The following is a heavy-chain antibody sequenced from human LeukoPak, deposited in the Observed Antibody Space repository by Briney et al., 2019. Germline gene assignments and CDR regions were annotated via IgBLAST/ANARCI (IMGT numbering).Heavy chain of an antibody. CDR2: ISAYNGNT. V-gene: IGHV1-18*01. CDR3: ARSADCSSTSCYKY. CDR1: GYTFTSYG. Sequence: GASVKVSCKASGYTFTSYGISWVRQAPGQGLEWMGWISAYNGNTNYAQKLQGRVTMTIDTSTSTAYMELRSLRSDDTAVYYCARSADCSSTSCYKYWGQGTLVTVSS. D-gene: IGHD2-2*02. J-gene: IGHJ4*02.